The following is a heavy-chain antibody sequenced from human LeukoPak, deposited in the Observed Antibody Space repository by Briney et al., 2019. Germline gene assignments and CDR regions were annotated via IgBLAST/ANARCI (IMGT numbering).Heavy chain of an antibody. V-gene: IGHV3-48*04. CDR3: ARVSGGRTEYFDS. CDR1: GFTFNSYA. D-gene: IGHD1/OR15-1a*01. Sequence: GGSLRLSCAASGFTFNSYAMNWVRQAPGVGLQWISYITGSSRIIYYADSVKGRFTTSRDNAKTSLYLQMNSLRAEDTAVYYCARVSGGRTEYFDSWGQGTLVTVSS. CDR2: ITGSSRII. J-gene: IGHJ4*02.